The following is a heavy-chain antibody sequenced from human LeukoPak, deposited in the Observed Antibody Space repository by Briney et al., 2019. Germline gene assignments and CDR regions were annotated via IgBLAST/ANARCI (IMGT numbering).Heavy chain of an antibody. CDR2: IIPIFGTA. CDR1: GGTFSSYA. V-gene: IGHV1-69*13. CDR3: AKPIREAYYYYGMDV. D-gene: IGHD3-10*01. J-gene: IGHJ6*02. Sequence: GASVKVSCKASGGTFSSYAISWVRQAPGQGLEWMGGIIPIFGTANYAQKFQGRVTITADESTSTAYMELSSLRSEDTAVYYCAKPIREAYYYYGMDVWGQGTTVTVS.